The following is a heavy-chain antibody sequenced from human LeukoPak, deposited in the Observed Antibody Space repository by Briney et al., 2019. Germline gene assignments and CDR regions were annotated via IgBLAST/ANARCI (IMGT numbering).Heavy chain of an antibody. CDR3: SLAAAANDAFDI. J-gene: IGHJ3*02. CDR1: GFTFSDYY. CDR2: ISTTSSYT. V-gene: IGHV3-11*06. Sequence: GGSLRLTCAASGFTFSDYYMSWIRQAPGKGLEWVSSISTTSSYTNYADSVKGRFTISRDNAKDSLYLQLNSLRADDTAVYYCSLAAAANDAFDIWGQGTMVTVSS. D-gene: IGHD6-13*01.